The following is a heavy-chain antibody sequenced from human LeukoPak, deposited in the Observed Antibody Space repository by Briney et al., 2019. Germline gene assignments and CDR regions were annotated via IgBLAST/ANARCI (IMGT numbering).Heavy chain of an antibody. CDR3: TRDGDTVLTRGYYYYTDV. CDR1: GFTFSSYS. CDR2: ITSSSSYI. V-gene: IGHV3-21*01. Sequence: PRGSLRLSCAASGFTFSSYSMNWVRQAPGKGLEWVSSITSSSSYIYYADSVKGRFTISRDNAKNSLYLQMDSLRAEDTAVYYCTRDGDTVLTRGYYYYTDVWGKGTTVTVSS. J-gene: IGHJ6*03. D-gene: IGHD3-10*01.